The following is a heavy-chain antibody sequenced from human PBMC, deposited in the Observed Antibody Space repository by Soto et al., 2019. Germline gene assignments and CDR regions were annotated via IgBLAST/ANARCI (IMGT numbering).Heavy chain of an antibody. D-gene: IGHD3-16*02. V-gene: IGHV1-69*08. CDR1: GGTFSSYT. CDR2: IIPILGIA. Sequence: QVQLVQSGAEVKKPGSSVKVSCKASGGTFSSYTISWVRQAPGQGLEWMGRIIPILGIANYAQKFQGRVTITADKSTSTAYMELSSLRSEDTAVYYCARDLHLGELSLYLHNSYYFDYWGQGTLVTVSS. J-gene: IGHJ4*02. CDR3: ARDLHLGELSLYLHNSYYFDY.